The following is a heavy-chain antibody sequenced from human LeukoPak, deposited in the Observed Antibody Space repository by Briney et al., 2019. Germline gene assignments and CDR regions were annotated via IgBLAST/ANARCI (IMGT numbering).Heavy chain of an antibody. J-gene: IGHJ6*02. CDR3: ARRAWFGELDYYYGMDV. V-gene: IGHV1-18*01. D-gene: IGHD3-10*01. Sequence: ASVKVSCKASGYTFTSYGISWVRQAPGQGLEWMGWISAYNGNTNYAQKLQGRVTMTTDTSTSTAYMELRSLRSDDTAVYYCARRAWFGELDYYYGMDVWGQGTTVTVSS. CDR1: GYTFTSYG. CDR2: ISAYNGNT.